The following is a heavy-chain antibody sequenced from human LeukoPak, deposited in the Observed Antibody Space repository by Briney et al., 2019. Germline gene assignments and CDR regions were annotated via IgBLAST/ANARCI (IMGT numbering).Heavy chain of an antibody. D-gene: IGHD3-16*02. CDR3: ATTFGGGIVQY. CDR1: GVTLGSYW. Sequence: PGGSLRLSCVVSGVTLGSYWMSWVRQAPGKGLEWVATIKPDGSDKNYVNSVTGRFTVSRDNPQTSLYPQMTSLRAEDTAVYYCATTFGGGIVQYWGQGILVTVSS. CDR2: IKPDGSDK. J-gene: IGHJ4*02. V-gene: IGHV3-7*01.